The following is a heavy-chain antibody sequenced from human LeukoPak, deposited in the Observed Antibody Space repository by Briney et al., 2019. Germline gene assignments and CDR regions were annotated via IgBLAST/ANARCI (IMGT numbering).Heavy chain of an antibody. CDR2: IYYSGST. CDR1: GGSFSGYY. J-gene: IGHJ4*02. Sequence: PSETLSLTCAVYGGSFSGYYWSWIRQPPGKGLEWIGYIYYSGSTYYNPSLKSRVTISVDTSKNQFSLKLSSVTAADTAVYYCAREHGGYGDYVPDYWGQGTLVTVSS. V-gene: IGHV4-30-4*08. D-gene: IGHD4-17*01. CDR3: AREHGGYGDYVPDY.